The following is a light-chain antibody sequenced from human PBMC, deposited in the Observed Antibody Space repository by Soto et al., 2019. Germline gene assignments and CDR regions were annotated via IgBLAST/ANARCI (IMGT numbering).Light chain of an antibody. J-gene: IGKJ2*01. CDR1: QDVGSF. Sequence: DIQMTQSPSTLSASVGDRVTVTCRASQDVGSFLAWYQQKPGKDPKLLIYLASRFENGVPSRFSGSGSGTEFTLTIGGLQPDDFATYFCQQYNSHSFYTFGQGTKLEIK. V-gene: IGKV1-5*03. CDR2: LAS. CDR3: QQYNSHSFYT.